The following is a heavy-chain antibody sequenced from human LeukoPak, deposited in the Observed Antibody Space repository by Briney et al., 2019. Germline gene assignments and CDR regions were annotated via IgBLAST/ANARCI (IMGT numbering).Heavy chain of an antibody. V-gene: IGHV4-59*01. CDR3: ARDLAGPNDAFDI. CDR1: GVSIRSKY. CDR2: ISSSGTT. Sequence: SETLSLTCTVSGVSIRSKYWSWLRQPPGKRLEWLGYISSSGTTNYNPSLKSRVTISVDTSKNQFSLHLRSVTAADTAVYYCARDLAGPNDAFDIWGRGTMVTISS. D-gene: IGHD6-19*01. J-gene: IGHJ3*02.